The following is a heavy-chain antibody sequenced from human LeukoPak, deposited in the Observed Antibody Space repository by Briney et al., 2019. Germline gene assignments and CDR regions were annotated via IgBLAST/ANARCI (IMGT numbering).Heavy chain of an antibody. CDR3: ATYRYYDWLPDY. D-gene: IGHD3-9*01. V-gene: IGHV3-23*01. CDR2: ISGSGEST. Sequence: GGSLRLSCAASGFTFRTYAMSWVRQAPGKGLDWVSAISGSGESTYYADSVKGRFTISRGNSKNTLYLQMNSLRAEDTAVYYCATYRYYDWLPDYWGQGTLVTVSS. J-gene: IGHJ4*02. CDR1: GFTFRTYA.